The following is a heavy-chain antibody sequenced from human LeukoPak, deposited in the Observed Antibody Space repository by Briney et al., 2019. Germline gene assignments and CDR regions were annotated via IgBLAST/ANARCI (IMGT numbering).Heavy chain of an antibody. Sequence: PSETLSLTCTVSGGSISSGGYYWSWIRQPPGKGLEWIGYIYHSGSTYYNPSLKSRVTVSVDTSKNQFSLKLSSVTAADTAVYYCAREGSGYSPFDYWGQGTLVTVSS. D-gene: IGHD5-12*01. CDR2: IYHSGST. CDR3: AREGSGYSPFDY. CDR1: GGSISSGGYY. J-gene: IGHJ4*02. V-gene: IGHV4-31*03.